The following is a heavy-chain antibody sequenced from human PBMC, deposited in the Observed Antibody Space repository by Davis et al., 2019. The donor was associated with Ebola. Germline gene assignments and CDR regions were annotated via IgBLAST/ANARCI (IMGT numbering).Heavy chain of an antibody. CDR3: AKSGLSFGVVKYHYGMDV. D-gene: IGHD3-3*01. CDR2: ISYDGSNK. J-gene: IGHJ6*04. V-gene: IGHV3-30*04. CDR1: GFTFNTYA. Sequence: GGSLRLSCAASGFTFNTYAMHWVRQAPGKGLEWVAVISYDGSNKYYADSVKGRFTISRDNSKNTLYLQMNSLRAEDTAVYYCAKSGLSFGVVKYHYGMDVWGKGTTVTVSS.